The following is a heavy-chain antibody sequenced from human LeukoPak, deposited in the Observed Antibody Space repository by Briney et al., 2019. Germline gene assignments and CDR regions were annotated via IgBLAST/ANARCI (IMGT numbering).Heavy chain of an antibody. CDR1: GFTVRRKY. CDR2: IYSGDST. Sequence: GGSLRLSCAASGFTVRRKYMSWVRQAPGKGLEWVSLIYSGDSTSYADSVKGRFTISRDNSKNTLYFQMNSLRGEDTAVFYCASRESGDYPYFDYWGQGALVTVSS. CDR3: ASRESGDYPYFDY. D-gene: IGHD4-17*01. V-gene: IGHV3-53*01. J-gene: IGHJ4*02.